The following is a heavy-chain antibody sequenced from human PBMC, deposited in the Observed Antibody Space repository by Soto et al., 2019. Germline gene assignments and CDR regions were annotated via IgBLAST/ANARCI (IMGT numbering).Heavy chain of an antibody. CDR2: IRGKPNGGAT. V-gene: IGHV3-49*04. Sequence: GGSLRLSCTASGFTFGDYAMNWVRQAPGNGLEWVGFIRGKPNGGATDYAASLKGRFTISRDDSKSIAYLQMNSLKTEDTAVYYCTRDFQGQYYYGMDVWGQGTTVTVSS. CDR1: GFTFGDYA. J-gene: IGHJ6*02. CDR3: TRDFQGQYYYGMDV.